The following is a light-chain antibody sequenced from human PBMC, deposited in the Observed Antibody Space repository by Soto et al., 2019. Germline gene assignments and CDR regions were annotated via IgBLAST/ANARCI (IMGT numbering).Light chain of an antibody. CDR1: QSVSSN. Sequence: EIVMTQSPATLSVSPGERATLSCRASQSVSSNLAWYQQKPGQAPRLLLYAAFTRATGVPARFSGSGSGTEFTLIISSLQSEDFAVYYCHQYYNWPPWTFGQGTKVEIK. CDR3: HQYYNWPPWT. V-gene: IGKV3-15*01. CDR2: AAF. J-gene: IGKJ1*01.